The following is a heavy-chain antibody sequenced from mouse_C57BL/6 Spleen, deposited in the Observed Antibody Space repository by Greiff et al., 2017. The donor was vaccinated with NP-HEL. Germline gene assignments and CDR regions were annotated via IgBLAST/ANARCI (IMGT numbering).Heavy chain of an antibody. CDR1: GFTFTDYY. CDR3: ASDGNAMDY. Sequence: EVQLVESGGGLVQPGGSLSLSCAASGFTFTDYYMSWVRQPPGQALEWLGFIRHKANGYTTEYSASLKGRFTISRANSQSILYLQMNALGAEDSATYDCASDGNAMDYWGQGTSVTVSS. J-gene: IGHJ4*01. D-gene: IGHD2-3*01. CDR2: IRHKANGYTT. V-gene: IGHV7-3*01.